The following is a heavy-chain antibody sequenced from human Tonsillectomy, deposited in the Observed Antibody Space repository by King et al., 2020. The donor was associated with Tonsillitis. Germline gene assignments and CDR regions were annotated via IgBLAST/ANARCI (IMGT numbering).Heavy chain of an antibody. Sequence: VQLQQWGAGLLKPSETLSLTCAVYGGSFSGYYWSWIRQPPGNGLEGIGEINHSGSTNYNPSRKSRVTISVDTSKNQFSLKLSSVTAADTAVYYCARARRWWLDPWGQGTLVTVSS. CDR3: ARARRWWLDP. CDR1: GGSFSGYY. D-gene: IGHD4-23*01. CDR2: INHSGST. J-gene: IGHJ5*02. V-gene: IGHV4-34*01.